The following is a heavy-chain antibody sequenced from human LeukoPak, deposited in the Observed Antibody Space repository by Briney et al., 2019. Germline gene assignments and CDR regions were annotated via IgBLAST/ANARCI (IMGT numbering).Heavy chain of an antibody. V-gene: IGHV4-59*01. CDR2: IYYSGST. J-gene: IGHJ5*02. CDR1: GDSISSYY. CDR3: ARDLSHRFDP. Sequence: SETLSLTCTVSGDSISSYYWSWIRQPPGKGLEWIGYIYYSGSTNYNPSLKSRVTISVGTSKNQFSLKLSSVIAADTAVYYCARDLSHRFDPWGQGTLVTVSS.